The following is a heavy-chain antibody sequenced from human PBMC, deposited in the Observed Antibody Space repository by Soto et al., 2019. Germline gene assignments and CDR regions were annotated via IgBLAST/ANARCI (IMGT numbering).Heavy chain of an antibody. CDR1: GYTFTSYG. V-gene: IGHV1-18*01. Sequence: ASVKVSCKASGYTFTSYGISWVRQAPAQGLEWMGWISAYNGNTNYAQKLQGRVTMTTDTSTSTAYMELRSLRSDDTAVYYCARDQYDFWSGSDPYYCYYGMDVWGQGTTVTVSS. D-gene: IGHD3-3*01. J-gene: IGHJ6*02. CDR3: ARDQYDFWSGSDPYYCYYGMDV. CDR2: ISAYNGNT.